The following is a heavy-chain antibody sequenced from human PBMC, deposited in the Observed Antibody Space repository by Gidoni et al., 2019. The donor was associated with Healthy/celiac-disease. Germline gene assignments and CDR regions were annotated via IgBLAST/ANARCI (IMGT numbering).Heavy chain of an antibody. V-gene: IGHV3-33*01. Sequence: QVQLVESGGGVVQPGRSLRLSCAASGFTFSSYGMNWVRQAPGKGLEWVAVIWYDGSNKYYADSVKGRFTISRDNSKNTLYLQMNSLRAEDTAVYYCARDFDRGEYYYYYYGMDVWGQGTTVTVSS. CDR3: ARDFDRGEYYYYYYGMDV. CDR1: GFTFSSYG. J-gene: IGHJ6*02. D-gene: IGHD3-16*01. CDR2: IWYDGSNK.